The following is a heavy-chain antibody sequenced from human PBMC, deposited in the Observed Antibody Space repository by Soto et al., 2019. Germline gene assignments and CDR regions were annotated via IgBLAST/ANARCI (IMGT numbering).Heavy chain of an antibody. J-gene: IGHJ4*02. CDR1: GFTFSSYA. V-gene: IGHV3-23*01. Sequence: GSLRLSCAASGFTFSSYAMSWVRQAPGKGLEWVSAISGSGGSTYYADSVKGRFTISRDNSKNTLYLQMNSLRAEDTAVYYCAKVLDSSGWFDYWGQGTLVTVSS. CDR2: ISGSGGST. CDR3: AKVLDSSGWFDY. D-gene: IGHD6-19*01.